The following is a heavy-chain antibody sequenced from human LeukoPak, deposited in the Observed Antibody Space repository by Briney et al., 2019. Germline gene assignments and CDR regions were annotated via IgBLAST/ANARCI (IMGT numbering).Heavy chain of an antibody. CDR2: ISSSGSTI. CDR3: AKHITMITSGVDY. J-gene: IGHJ4*02. Sequence: PGGSLRLSCAASGFTFSNYWMSWVRQAPGKGLEWVSYISSSGSTIYYADSVKGRFTISRDNSKNTLYLQMNSLRAEDTAVYYCAKHITMITSGVDYWGQGTLVTVSS. D-gene: IGHD3-22*01. CDR1: GFTFSNYW. V-gene: IGHV3-23*01.